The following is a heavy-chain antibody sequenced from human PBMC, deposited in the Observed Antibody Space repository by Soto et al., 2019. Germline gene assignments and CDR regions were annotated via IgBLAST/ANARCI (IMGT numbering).Heavy chain of an antibody. CDR1: GFTFTSSA. CDR3: ATGPHRYSSSWYQGFDP. V-gene: IGHV1-58*01. Sequence: SVKVSCKASGFTFTSSAVQWVRQARGQRLEWIGWIVPGSGDTNYAQKFQDRVTMTKDTSTNTAYMELSSLRSEDTAVYYCATGPHRYSSSWYQGFDPWGQGTLVTVSS. D-gene: IGHD6-13*01. CDR2: IVPGSGDT. J-gene: IGHJ5*02.